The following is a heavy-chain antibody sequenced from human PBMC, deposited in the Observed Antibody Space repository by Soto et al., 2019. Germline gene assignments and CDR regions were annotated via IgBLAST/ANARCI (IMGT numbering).Heavy chain of an antibody. Sequence: EVQLLESGGGLVQPGGSLRLSCAASGFTFSSYAMSWVRQAPGKGLEWVSAISGSGGSTYYADSVKGRFTISRDNSKNSRHLQMHSLRGEERAVYYCEKVPNSYGSGSIFDYWGQGTLVTVSS. CDR2: ISGSGGST. V-gene: IGHV3-23*01. CDR3: EKVPNSYGSGSIFDY. CDR1: GFTFSSYA. J-gene: IGHJ4*02. D-gene: IGHD3-10*01.